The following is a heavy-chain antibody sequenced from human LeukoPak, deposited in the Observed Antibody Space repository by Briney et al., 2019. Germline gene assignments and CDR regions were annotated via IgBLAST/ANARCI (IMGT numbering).Heavy chain of an antibody. CDR2: INPNSGGT. J-gene: IGHJ6*03. CDR1: GYTFTGYY. V-gene: IGHV1-2*02. D-gene: IGHD2-2*01. CDR3: ARGTSYNYYYMDV. Sequence: ASAKVSCKASGYTFTGYYMHWVRQAPGQGLEWMGWINPNSGGTNYAQKFQGRVTMTRDTSISTAYMELSRLRSDDTAVYYCARGTSYNYYYMDVWGKGTTVTISS.